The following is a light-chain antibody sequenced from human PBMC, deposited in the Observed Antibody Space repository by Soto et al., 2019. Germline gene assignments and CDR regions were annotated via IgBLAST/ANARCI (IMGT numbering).Light chain of an antibody. CDR3: QQYGSSGT. V-gene: IGKV3-20*01. CDR1: QSVSNNY. CDR2: GAS. Sequence: DTVLTQSPGTLSLSPVERATLSCRASQSVSNNYLAWYQQKPGQAPRLLIYGASNRATGIPDRFSGSGSGTDLTLTISRLEPEDFAVYYCQQYGSSGTFGQGTTVDIK. J-gene: IGKJ1*01.